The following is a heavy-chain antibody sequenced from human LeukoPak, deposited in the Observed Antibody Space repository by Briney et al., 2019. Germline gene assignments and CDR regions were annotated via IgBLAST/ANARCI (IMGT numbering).Heavy chain of an antibody. J-gene: IGHJ6*03. CDR3: ARVHTGYYYYYMDV. V-gene: IGHV1-2*02. CDR1: GYTFTGYY. Sequence: AAVKVSCKASGYTFTGYYMHWVRQAPGQGLEWMGWINPNSGGTNYAQKFQGRVTMTRDTSISTAYMELSRLRSDDTAVYYCARVHTGYYYYYMDVWGKGTTGTVSS. CDR2: INPNSGGT. D-gene: IGHD1-14*01.